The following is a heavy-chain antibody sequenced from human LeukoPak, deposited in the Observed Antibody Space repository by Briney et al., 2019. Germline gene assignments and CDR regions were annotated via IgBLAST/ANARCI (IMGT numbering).Heavy chain of an antibody. CDR2: ISSSSSYI. Sequence: GGSLRLSCAASGFTFSSYSVNWFRQAPGKGLEWVSSISSSSSYIYYADSVKGRFTISRDNAKNSLYLQMNSLRAEDTAVYYCASTATAMVYFDYWGQGTLVTVSS. J-gene: IGHJ4*02. CDR3: ASTATAMVYFDY. D-gene: IGHD5-18*01. CDR1: GFTFSSYS. V-gene: IGHV3-21*01.